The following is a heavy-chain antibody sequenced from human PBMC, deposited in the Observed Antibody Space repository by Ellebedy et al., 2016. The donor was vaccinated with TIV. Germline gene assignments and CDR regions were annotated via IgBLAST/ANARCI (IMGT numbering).Heavy chain of an antibody. CDR1: GYFISDGYY. V-gene: IGHV4-38-2*02. Sequence: SETLSLTCTVSGYFISDGYYWDWIRQPPGKGLEWIGSGYHSGSTFYSPSLKSRVSISVDTTKNQFSLRLASVTAADTAVYYCARDGTVLVPAADMDVWGKGTTVTVSS. J-gene: IGHJ6*03. CDR2: GYHSGST. D-gene: IGHD2-2*01. CDR3: ARDGTVLVPAADMDV.